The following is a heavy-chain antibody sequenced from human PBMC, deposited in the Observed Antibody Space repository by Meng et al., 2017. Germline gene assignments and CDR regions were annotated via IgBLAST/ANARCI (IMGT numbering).Heavy chain of an antibody. J-gene: IGHJ5*02. D-gene: IGHD2-15*01. Sequence: QVQLQQWGAGLLKPSETLSLPCAVYGGSFSGYYWSWIRQPPGKGLEWIGEINHSGSTNYNPSLKSRVTISVDMSKNQFSLKLSSVTAADTAVYYCARESSGGKNWFDPWGQGTLVTVSS. V-gene: IGHV4-34*01. CDR3: ARESSGGKNWFDP. CDR2: INHSGST. CDR1: GGSFSGYY.